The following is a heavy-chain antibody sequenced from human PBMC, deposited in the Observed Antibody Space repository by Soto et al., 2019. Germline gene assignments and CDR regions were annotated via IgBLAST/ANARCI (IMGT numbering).Heavy chain of an antibody. CDR1: GFTFSSYW. CDR2: IKQDGSEK. J-gene: IGHJ6*02. D-gene: IGHD4-17*01. CDR3: ARSGDYAIIYYYYGMDV. Sequence: GGSLRLSCAASGFTFSSYWMGWVRQAPGKXLEWVANIKQDGSEKYYVDSVKGRFTISRDNAKNSLYLQMNSLRAEDTAVYYCARSGDYAIIYYYYGMDVWGQGTTVTVSS. V-gene: IGHV3-7*03.